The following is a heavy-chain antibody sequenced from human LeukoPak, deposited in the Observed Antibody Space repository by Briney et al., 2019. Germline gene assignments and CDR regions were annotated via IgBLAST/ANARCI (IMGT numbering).Heavy chain of an antibody. CDR3: ARAGVDTAMVPDY. CDR2: IYTSGST. D-gene: IGHD5-18*01. J-gene: IGHJ4*02. CDR1: GGSISSYY. V-gene: IGHV4-4*07. Sequence: SETLSLTCTVSGGSISSYYWSWIRRPAGKGLEWIGRIYTSGSTNYNPSLKSRVTISLDTSKNQFSLKLSSVTAADTAVYYCARAGVDTAMVPDYWGQGTLVTVSS.